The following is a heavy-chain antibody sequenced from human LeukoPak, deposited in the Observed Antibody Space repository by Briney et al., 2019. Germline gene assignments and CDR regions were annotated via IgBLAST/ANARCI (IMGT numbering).Heavy chain of an antibody. CDR3: ARAAEDIVVVVAATPEIDY. D-gene: IGHD2-15*01. CDR1: GFTFSSYG. Sequence: GGSLRLSCAASGFTFSSYGMHWVRQAPGKGLEWVAVIWYDGSNKYYADSVKGRFTVSRDNSKNTLYLQMNSLRAEDTAVYYCARAAEDIVVVVAATPEIDYWGQGTLATVSS. V-gene: IGHV3-33*01. CDR2: IWYDGSNK. J-gene: IGHJ4*02.